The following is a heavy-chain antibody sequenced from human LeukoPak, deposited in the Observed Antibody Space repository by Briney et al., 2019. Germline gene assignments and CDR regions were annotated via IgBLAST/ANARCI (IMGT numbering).Heavy chain of an antibody. J-gene: IGHJ4*02. D-gene: IGHD3-3*01. Sequence: GRSLRLSCAASGFTFDDYAMHWVRQAPGKGLEWVSGISWNSGSIGYADSVKGRFTISRDNAKNSLYLQMNGLRAEDTALYYCAKDISYDFRPGAIFDYWGQGTLVTVSS. CDR1: GFTFDDYA. CDR2: ISWNSGSI. V-gene: IGHV3-9*01. CDR3: AKDISYDFRPGAIFDY.